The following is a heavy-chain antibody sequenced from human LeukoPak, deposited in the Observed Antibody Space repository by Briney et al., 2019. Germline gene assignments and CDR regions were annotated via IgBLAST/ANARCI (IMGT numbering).Heavy chain of an antibody. D-gene: IGHD3-10*01. CDR3: AKVSESAWFGELRFDY. CDR2: ISGSGGST. Sequence: PGGSLSLSCAASGFTFSSYAMSWVRQAPGKGLEWVSAISGSGGSTYYADSVRGRFTISRDNSKNTLYLQMNSLRAEDTAVYYCAKVSESAWFGELRFDYWGQGTLVTVSS. V-gene: IGHV3-23*01. J-gene: IGHJ4*02. CDR1: GFTFSSYA.